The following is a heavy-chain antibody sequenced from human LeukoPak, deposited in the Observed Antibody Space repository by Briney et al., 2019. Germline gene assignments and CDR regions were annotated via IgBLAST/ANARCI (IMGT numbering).Heavy chain of an antibody. V-gene: IGHV3-48*03. CDR1: GFTFSSYE. J-gene: IGHJ3*02. Sequence: GGSLRLSCAASGFTFSSYEMNWVRQAPGKGLEWVSYISSSGSTIYYADSVKGRFTISRDNAKNSLYLQMNSLRAEDTAVYYCARLGFLTGYYDDAFDIWGQGTMVTVSS. CDR3: ARLGFLTGYYDDAFDI. CDR2: ISSSGSTI. D-gene: IGHD3-9*01.